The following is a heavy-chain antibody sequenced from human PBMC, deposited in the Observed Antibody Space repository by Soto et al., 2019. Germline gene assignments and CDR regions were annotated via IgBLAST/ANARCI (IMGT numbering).Heavy chain of an antibody. V-gene: IGHV4-59*02. J-gene: IGHJ4*02. Sequence: SETLSLTCTVSGDSVSSYYWSWIRQPPGKGLEWIGYIYYSGSTNYNPSLKSRVTISVDTSKNQFSLKLSSVTAADTPVCYCACCYEILTSFSTPDFDYWGQGTLVTVSS. CDR1: GDSVSSYY. CDR3: ACCYEILTSFSTPDFDY. CDR2: IYYSGST. D-gene: IGHD3-9*01.